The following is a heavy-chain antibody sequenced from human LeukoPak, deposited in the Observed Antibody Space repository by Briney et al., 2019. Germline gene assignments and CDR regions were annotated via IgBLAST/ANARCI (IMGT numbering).Heavy chain of an antibody. Sequence: GGSLRLSCAASGFTFSTYGMSWVRRAPGKGLEWVSAISGSGGSTYYADSVKGRFTISRDNPKNTLNLQMNSLRAEDTAVYYCAKNTVAGTGGYFDYWGQGTLVSVSS. D-gene: IGHD6-19*01. V-gene: IGHV3-23*01. CDR3: AKNTVAGTGGYFDY. CDR1: GFTFSTYG. CDR2: ISGSGGST. J-gene: IGHJ4*02.